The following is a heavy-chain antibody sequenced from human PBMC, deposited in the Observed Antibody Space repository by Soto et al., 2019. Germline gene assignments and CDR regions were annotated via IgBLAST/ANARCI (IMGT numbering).Heavy chain of an antibody. D-gene: IGHD5-12*01. CDR2: IYYTGNT. V-gene: IGHV4-31*03. CDR3: ARELRYDWKLGS. J-gene: IGHJ4*02. Sequence: QVQLQESGPGLVKTSQTVSLTCTVSGGSISSVDFYWNWIRQLPGKGLEWIGYIYYTGNTYYSPSLTSRISISLDTSKNQLSLKLNSVTVAATAVYYGARELRYDWKLGSWGQGTLVTVSS. CDR1: GGSISSVDFY.